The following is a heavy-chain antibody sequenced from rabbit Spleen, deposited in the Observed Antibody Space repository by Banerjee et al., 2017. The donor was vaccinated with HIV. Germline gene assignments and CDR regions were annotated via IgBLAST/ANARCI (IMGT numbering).Heavy chain of an antibody. CDR3: VREAGYGGYGDTNL. CDR1: GFSFSGGCY. Sequence: QEQLVESGGGLVQPEGSLTLTCTASGFSFSGGCYMCWVRQAPGKGLEWIGYIDPVFGITYYANWVNGRFTISSHNAQNTLFLQLNSLTAADTATYFCVREAGYGGYGDTNLWGPGTLVTVS. CDR2: IDPVFGIT. V-gene: IGHV1S47*01. J-gene: IGHJ4*01. D-gene: IGHD2-1*01.